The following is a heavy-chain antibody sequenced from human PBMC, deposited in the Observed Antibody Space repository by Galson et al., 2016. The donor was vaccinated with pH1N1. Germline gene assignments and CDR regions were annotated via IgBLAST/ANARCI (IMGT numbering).Heavy chain of an antibody. J-gene: IGHJ4*02. D-gene: IGHD6-13*01. Sequence: CAISGDSVSSNSAAWNWIRQSPSRGLEWLGRTYYRSKWYNDYAVSVKSRITINPDTSKNQFPLQLNSVTPEDTAVYYCARDGIAAAGSWREQYHIDDWGQGTLVTVSS. CDR1: GDSVSSNSAA. CDR3: ARDGIAAAGSWREQYHIDD. V-gene: IGHV6-1*01. CDR2: TYYRSKWYN.